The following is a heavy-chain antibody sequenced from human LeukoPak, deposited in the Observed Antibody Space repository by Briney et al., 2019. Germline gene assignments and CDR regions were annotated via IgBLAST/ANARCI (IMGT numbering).Heavy chain of an antibody. V-gene: IGHV1-46*01. D-gene: IGHD5-18*01. J-gene: IGHJ5*02. CDR3: ARAGDVDTAMVKNWFDP. Sequence: ASVKVSCKASGYTFTSYYMHWVRQAPGQGLEWMGIINPSGGSTSYAQKFQGRVTMTRDMSTSTVYMELSSLRSEDTAVYYCARAGDVDTAMVKNWFDPWGQGTLVTVSS. CDR1: GYTFTSYY. CDR2: INPSGGST.